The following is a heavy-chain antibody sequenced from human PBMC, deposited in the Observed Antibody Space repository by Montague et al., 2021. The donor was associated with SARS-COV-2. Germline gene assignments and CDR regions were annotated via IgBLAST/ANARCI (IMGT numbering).Heavy chain of an antibody. V-gene: IGHV4-38-2*02. D-gene: IGHD3-3*01. CDR1: DYSISSGYY. CDR3: ARDVRYYDCWSGRDQTSPDN. CDR2: IYHSGST. J-gene: IGHJ4*02. Sequence: SETLSLTCTVSDYSISSGYYWGWIRQPPGKGLEWIGSIYHSGSTXXNPXXXSRVTISVDTSKNQFSLKLSAVTAEDTAVYYCARDVRYYDCWSGRDQTSPDNWGQGTLVTVSS.